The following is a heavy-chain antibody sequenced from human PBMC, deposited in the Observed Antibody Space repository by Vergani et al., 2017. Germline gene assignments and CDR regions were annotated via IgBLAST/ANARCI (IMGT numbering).Heavy chain of an antibody. D-gene: IGHD2-2*01. CDR2: ISWNSGSI. J-gene: IGHJ4*02. CDR1: GFTFDDYA. Sequence: EVQLVESGGGLVQPGRSLRLSCAASGFTFDDYAMHWVRQAPGKGLEWVSGISWNSGSIGYADSVKGRFTISRDNAKNSLYLQINSLRAEDTALYYCAKSLRPYCSSTSCYGPYFDYWGQGTLVTVSS. CDR3: AKSLRPYCSSTSCYGPYFDY. V-gene: IGHV3-9*01.